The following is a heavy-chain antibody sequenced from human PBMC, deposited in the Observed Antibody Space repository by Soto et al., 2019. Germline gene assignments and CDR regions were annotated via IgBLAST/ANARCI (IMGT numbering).Heavy chain of an antibody. Sequence: EVQLLESGGGLVQPGGSLRLSCAASGFTFSSYAMSWVRQAPGKGLEWVSVISGSGGSTYYADSVKGRFTISRDNSKNTVYLQMNSLRAEDTAVYYCAQRGSGSYFDYWGQGTLVTVSS. D-gene: IGHD3-10*01. CDR1: GFTFSSYA. CDR3: AQRGSGSYFDY. J-gene: IGHJ4*02. V-gene: IGHV3-23*01. CDR2: ISGSGGST.